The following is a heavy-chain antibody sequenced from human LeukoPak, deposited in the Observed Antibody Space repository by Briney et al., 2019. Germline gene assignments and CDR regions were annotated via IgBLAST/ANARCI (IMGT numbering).Heavy chain of an antibody. D-gene: IGHD3-16*01. J-gene: IGHJ4*02. V-gene: IGHV1-18*04. Sequence: ASVKVSCKASGYTFTTNGIIWVRQAPGQGLEWMGWISAKNGNTNYAQNLQGRVTMTSDTSTSTAYMGLRSRRSDDAAVYYCAGGGGGQWGYFDYWGQGTLVTVSS. CDR1: GYTFTTNG. CDR2: ISAKNGNT. CDR3: AGGGGGQWGYFDY.